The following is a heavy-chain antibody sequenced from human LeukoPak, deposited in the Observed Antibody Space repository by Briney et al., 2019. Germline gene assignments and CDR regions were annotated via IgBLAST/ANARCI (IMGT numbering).Heavy chain of an antibody. CDR1: GFTSSSYA. D-gene: IGHD3-9*01. V-gene: IGHV3-23*01. J-gene: IGHJ4*02. CDR2: ISGSGGTT. Sequence: VGTLRLSCAASGFTSSSYAMSWVRDGPAERLGRVSAISGSGGTTTYADSVKGRFTSYRENPKNTLYRKINSRRAGDTAVYYCAKDRASWDMLTCYYSWGQGTLVTVSS. CDR3: AKDRASWDMLTCYYS.